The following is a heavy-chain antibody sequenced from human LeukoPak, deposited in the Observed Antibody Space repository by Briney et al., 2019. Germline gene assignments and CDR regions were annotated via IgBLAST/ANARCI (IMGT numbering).Heavy chain of an antibody. CDR2: INAGNGNT. Sequence: ASVKVSCKASGYTFTGYYMHWVRQAPGQRLEWMGWINAGNGNTKYSQKFQGRVTITRDTSASTAYMELSSLRSEDTAVYYCALPTNGDYSQFDYWGQGTLVTVSS. CDR3: ALPTNGDYSQFDY. D-gene: IGHD4-17*01. V-gene: IGHV1-3*01. J-gene: IGHJ4*02. CDR1: GYTFTGYY.